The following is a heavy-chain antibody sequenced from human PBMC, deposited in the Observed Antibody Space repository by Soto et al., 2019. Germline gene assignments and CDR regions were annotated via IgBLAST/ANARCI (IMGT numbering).Heavy chain of an antibody. CDR3: AAPTGYYDSSGPDY. J-gene: IGHJ4*02. CDR1: GGTFSSYA. D-gene: IGHD3-22*01. Sequence: SVKVSCKASGGTFSSYAISWVRQAPGQGLEWMGRIIPILGIANYAQKFQGRVTITADKSTSTAYMELSSLRSEDTAVYYCAAPTGYYDSSGPDYWGQGTLVTVSS. CDR2: IIPILGIA. V-gene: IGHV1-69*04.